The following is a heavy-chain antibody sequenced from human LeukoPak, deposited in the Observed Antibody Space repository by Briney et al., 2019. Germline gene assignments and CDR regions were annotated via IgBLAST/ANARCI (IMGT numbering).Heavy chain of an antibody. V-gene: IGHV3-23*01. CDR2: ISGSGGST. Sequence: GGSLRLSCAASGFTFSSYAMSWVRQAPGKGLEWVSAISGSGGSTYYADSVKGRFTISRDNSKNTLYLQMNSLRAEDTAVYYCANDKRQVWWGLLAFDYWGQGTLVTVSS. J-gene: IGHJ4*02. D-gene: IGHD1-26*01. CDR3: ANDKRQVWWGLLAFDY. CDR1: GFTFSSYA.